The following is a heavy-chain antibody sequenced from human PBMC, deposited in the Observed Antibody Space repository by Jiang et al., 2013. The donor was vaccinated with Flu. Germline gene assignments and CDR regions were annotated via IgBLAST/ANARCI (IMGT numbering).Heavy chain of an antibody. J-gene: IGHJ4*02. CDR2: IYPGDSRI. D-gene: IGHD4-23*01. Sequence: GAEVKKPGESLKISCKASGYSFSSYWIGWVRQMPGIGLEWMGVIYPGDSRIEYSPSFQGQVTISVDKSISTAYLQWSSLRASDTAMYYCARNSDYGGNTDFDNWGQGTLVTVSS. V-gene: IGHV5-51*01. CDR3: ARNSDYGGNTDFDN. CDR1: GYSFSSYW.